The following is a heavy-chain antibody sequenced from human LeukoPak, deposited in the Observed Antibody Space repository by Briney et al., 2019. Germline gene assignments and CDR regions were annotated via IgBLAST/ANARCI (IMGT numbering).Heavy chain of an antibody. CDR3: AREGQIDAFDI. CDR2: ISSSGSTI. J-gene: IGHJ3*02. CDR1: GFTFSDYY. V-gene: IGHV3-11*01. Sequence: GGSLRLSCAASGFTFSDYYMSWTRQGPGKGLEWVSYISSSGSTIYYADSVKGRFTISRDNAKNSLYLQMNSLRAEDTAVYYCAREGQIDAFDIWGQGAMVTVSS.